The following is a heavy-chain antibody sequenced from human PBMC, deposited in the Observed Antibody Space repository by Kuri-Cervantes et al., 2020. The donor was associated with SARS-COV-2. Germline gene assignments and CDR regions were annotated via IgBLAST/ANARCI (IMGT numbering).Heavy chain of an antibody. D-gene: IGHD6-6*01. V-gene: IGHV3-30*18. CDR2: IWYGGSNK. CDR1: GFSFSSYG. CDR3: AKDYSSSSDWYFDL. J-gene: IGHJ2*01. Sequence: LSLTCAASGFSFSSYGMSWVRQAPGKGLEWVAVIWYGGSNKYYADSVKGRFTISRDNSKNMLYLQMNSLRAEDTAVYYCAKDYSSSSDWYFDLWGRGTLVTVSS.